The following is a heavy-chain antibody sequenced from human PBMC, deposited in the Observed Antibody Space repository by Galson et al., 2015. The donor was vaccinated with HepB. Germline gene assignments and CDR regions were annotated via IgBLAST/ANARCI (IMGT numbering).Heavy chain of an antibody. D-gene: IGHD3-10*01. CDR1: GFTFSSYA. J-gene: IGHJ3*02. CDR2: ISDDGSNK. V-gene: IGHV3-30*04. CDR3: ARGRMVRGLTLRYDAFEI. Sequence: SLRLSCAASGFTFSSYAMHGVRQAPGKGLEWVAVISDDGSNKYYADSVKGRFTISRDNSKNTLYLQMNNLRAEDTAGYYCARGRMVRGLTLRYDAFEIWGQGTMVTVSS.